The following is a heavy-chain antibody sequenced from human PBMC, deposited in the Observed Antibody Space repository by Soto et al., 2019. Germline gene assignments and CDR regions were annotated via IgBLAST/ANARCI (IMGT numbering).Heavy chain of an antibody. CDR1: GYTFSNFC. D-gene: IGHD2-8*01. Sequence: GASVKGSCKASGYTFSNFCVSWVRQAPGQGLELMGWISPYNGNTNYAQKLQGRLTMTTDTSTSTAYMELRSLRSDDTAVYYCARDRLGVSVTGGGFDSWGQGTLVTVSS. CDR3: ARDRLGVSVTGGGFDS. CDR2: ISPYNGNT. J-gene: IGHJ4*02. V-gene: IGHV1-18*01.